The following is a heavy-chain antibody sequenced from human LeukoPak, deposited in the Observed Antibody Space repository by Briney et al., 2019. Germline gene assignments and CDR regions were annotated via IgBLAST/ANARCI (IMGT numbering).Heavy chain of an antibody. D-gene: IGHD3-22*01. CDR3: ARATDYYDSSGYYSY. V-gene: IGHV4-4*02. Sequence: PSETLSLTCAVSGGSISSSNWWSWVRQPPGKGLEGIGEIYHSGSTNYNPSLKSRVTISVDKSKNQFSLKLSSVTAADTAVYYCARATDYYDSSGYYSYWGQGTLVTVSS. CDR2: IYHSGST. CDR1: GGSISSSNW. J-gene: IGHJ4*02.